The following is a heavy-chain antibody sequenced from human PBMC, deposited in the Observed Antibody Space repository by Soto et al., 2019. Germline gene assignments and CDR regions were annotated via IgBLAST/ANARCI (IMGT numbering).Heavy chain of an antibody. CDR3: AHGSGWLFDY. Sequence: QITLKESGPTLVKPTQTLTLTCTFSGFSLSTSGVGVGWIRQPPGKALEWLALLYWDDVNRYSPSLRSRLTLTKDTSKNQVVLTMTNMDPVDTATYYCAHGSGWLFDYWGQGTLVTVSS. D-gene: IGHD6-19*01. V-gene: IGHV2-5*02. J-gene: IGHJ4*02. CDR1: GFSLSTSGVG. CDR2: LYWDDVN.